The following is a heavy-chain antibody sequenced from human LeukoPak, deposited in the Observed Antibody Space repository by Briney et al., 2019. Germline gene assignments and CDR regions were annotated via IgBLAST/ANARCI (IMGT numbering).Heavy chain of an antibody. D-gene: IGHD2-2*01. Sequence: QPGGSLRLSCAASAFTFRNCAMHWVRQAPGKGLEWVAVISHDERNIYYADSVKGRFTISRDNSKNTLYLQMNSLRAEDTAVYYCAKDRTGLLVVPAALDYWGQGTLVTVSS. CDR1: AFTFRNCA. CDR2: ISHDERNI. CDR3: AKDRTGLLVVPAALDY. J-gene: IGHJ4*02. V-gene: IGHV3-30*18.